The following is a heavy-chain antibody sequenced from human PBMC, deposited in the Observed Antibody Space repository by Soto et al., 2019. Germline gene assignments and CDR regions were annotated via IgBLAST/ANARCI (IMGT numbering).Heavy chain of an antibody. V-gene: IGHV3-23*01. CDR3: EGTTGTESDLYY. CDR1: GITFSSYV. D-gene: IGHD1-1*01. CDR2: ISGSGGTT. J-gene: IGHJ4*02. Sequence: EVQLLESGGGLVQPGGSLRLSCAASGITFSSYVMSWVRQAPGKGLKWVSTISGSGGTTNYADSVTGRITISRENSKNTLYLQMNSLRADDTAVYYCEGTTGTESDLYYWGQGTLFPFSA.